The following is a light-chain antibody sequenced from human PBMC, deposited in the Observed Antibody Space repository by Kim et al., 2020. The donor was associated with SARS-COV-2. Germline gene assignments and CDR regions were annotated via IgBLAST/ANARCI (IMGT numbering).Light chain of an antibody. Sequence: QPVLTQSSSASASLGSSVKLTCTLSSGHSSYTIAWHQQQPGKAPRYLMTLESNGSHNKGSGVPDRFSGSRAGADRYLTISNLQSEDEADYYCETWENDAHIFGGGTKLTVL. V-gene: IGLV4-60*03. CDR2: LESNGSH. CDR3: ETWENDAHI. CDR1: SGHSSYT. J-gene: IGLJ2*01.